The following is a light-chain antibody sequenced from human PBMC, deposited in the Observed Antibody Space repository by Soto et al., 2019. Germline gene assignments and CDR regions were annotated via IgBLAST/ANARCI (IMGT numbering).Light chain of an antibody. J-gene: IGLJ3*02. CDR1: SSNIGNNA. CDR3: AAWDDSLNGPWV. V-gene: IGLV1-36*01. Sequence: QSELTQPPSESEAPRQRVTISCSGSSSNIGNNAVNWYQQLPGKAPKLLIYYDDLLPSGVSDRFSGSKSGTSASLAISGLQSEDEADYYCAAWDDSLNGPWVFGGGTKLTVL. CDR2: YDD.